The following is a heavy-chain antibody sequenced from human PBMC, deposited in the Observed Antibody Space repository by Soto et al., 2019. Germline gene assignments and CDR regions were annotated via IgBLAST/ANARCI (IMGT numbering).Heavy chain of an antibody. J-gene: IGHJ6*02. CDR1: GGYISSSNW. CDR2: IYHSGST. V-gene: IGHV4-4*02. Sequence: SSETLYLTCAVSGGYISSSNWWSWVRQPPGNGLEWIGEIYHSGSTNYNPSLKSRVTISVDKSKNQFSLKLSSVTAADTAVYYCASLHYYGSGSPSGDYYYGMDVWGQGTTVT. CDR3: ASLHYYGSGSPSGDYYYGMDV. D-gene: IGHD3-10*01.